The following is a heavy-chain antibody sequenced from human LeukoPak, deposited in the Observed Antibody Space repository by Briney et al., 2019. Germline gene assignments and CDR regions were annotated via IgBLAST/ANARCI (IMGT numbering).Heavy chain of an antibody. CDR1: RFTFSIYA. CDR3: AKDRDYYDSSGLGS. D-gene: IGHD3-22*01. J-gene: IGHJ5*02. V-gene: IGHV3-23*01. CDR2: ISSSGGST. Sequence: GGSLRLSCADSRFTFSIYAMSWVRQAPGKGLEWVSVISSSGGSTYYADSVKGRFTISRDNSKNTLSLQMNSLRAEDTALYYCAKDRDYYDSSGLGSWGQGTLVTVSS.